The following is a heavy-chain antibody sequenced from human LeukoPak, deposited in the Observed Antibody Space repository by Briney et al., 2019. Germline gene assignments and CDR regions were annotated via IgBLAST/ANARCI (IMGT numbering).Heavy chain of an antibody. V-gene: IGHV3-48*03. CDR1: GFTFSSYE. J-gene: IGHJ2*01. Sequence: GGSLRLSCAASGFTFSSYEMNWVRQAPGKGLEWVSYISSSGSTIYYADSVKGRFTMSRDNAKNSLYLQMNSLRAEDTAVYYCVRYYTRQSWYFDLWGRGTLVTVSS. CDR3: VRYYTRQSWYFDL. CDR2: ISSSGSTI. D-gene: IGHD3-10*01.